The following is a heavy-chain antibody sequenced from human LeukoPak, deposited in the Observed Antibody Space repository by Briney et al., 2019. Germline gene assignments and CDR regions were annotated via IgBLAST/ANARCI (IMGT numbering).Heavy chain of an antibody. Sequence: GGSLRLSCAASGFTFDDYAIHWVRQAPGKGLEWVSGISWNSGSIGYADSVKGRFTISRDNAKNSLYLQMNSLRAEDTALYYCAKSRLWEVRPVYFDYWGQGTLVTVSS. CDR2: ISWNSGSI. CDR1: GFTFDDYA. CDR3: AKSRLWEVRPVYFDY. V-gene: IGHV3-9*01. J-gene: IGHJ4*02. D-gene: IGHD1-26*01.